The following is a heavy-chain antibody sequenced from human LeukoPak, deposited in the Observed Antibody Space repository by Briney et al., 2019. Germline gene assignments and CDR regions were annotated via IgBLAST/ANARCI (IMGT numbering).Heavy chain of an antibody. Sequence: ASVKVSCKASGYTFTDYYIHWVRQAPGQGLEWMGWINLNTGGTNYAQKFQGRVTMTRDTSISTAYMELSRLRSDDTAVYYCAREIRYFDWLFDAFDIWGQGTMVTVSS. J-gene: IGHJ3*02. CDR1: GYTFTDYY. CDR2: INLNTGGT. D-gene: IGHD3-9*01. CDR3: AREIRYFDWLFDAFDI. V-gene: IGHV1-2*02.